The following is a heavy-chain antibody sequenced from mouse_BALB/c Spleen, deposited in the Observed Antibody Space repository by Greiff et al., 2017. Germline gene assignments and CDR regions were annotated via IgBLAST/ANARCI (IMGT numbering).Heavy chain of an antibody. Sequence: ESGAELVKPGASVKLSCTASGFNIKDTYMHWVKQRPEQGLEWIGRIDPANGNTKYDPKFQGKATITADTSSNTAYLQLSSLTSEDTAVYYCARRGGRPWFAYWGQGTLVTVSA. V-gene: IGHV14-3*02. CDR2: IDPANGNT. J-gene: IGHJ3*01. CDR3: ARRGGRPWFAY. CDR1: GFNIKDTY.